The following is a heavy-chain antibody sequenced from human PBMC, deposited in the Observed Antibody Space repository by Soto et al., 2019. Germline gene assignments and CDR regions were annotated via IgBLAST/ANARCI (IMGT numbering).Heavy chain of an antibody. CDR1: GYTLTELF. Sequence: ASVGVSCKVSGYTLTELFMQWGRQAPGKGLEGVGGFDPEDGETIYAQKFQGRVTMTEDTSTDTAYMELSSLRSEDTAVYYCSTIPLQQLVPTFNYWGQGTRVTVSS. CDR2: FDPEDGET. V-gene: IGHV1-24*01. CDR3: STIPLQQLVPTFNY. D-gene: IGHD6-13*01. J-gene: IGHJ4*02.